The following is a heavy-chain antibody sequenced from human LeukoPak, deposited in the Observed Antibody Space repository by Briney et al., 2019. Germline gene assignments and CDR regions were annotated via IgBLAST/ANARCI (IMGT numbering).Heavy chain of an antibody. Sequence: GGSLRLSCAASGFTFSSFDMHWVRQPTGLGLEWVSTIGTASDTYYPGSVEGRFTLSRDNARNSLYLQMNSLTAGDTAVYYCARGPPRGKYYYMDVWGKGTTVTVSS. J-gene: IGHJ6*03. CDR2: IGTASDT. CDR1: GFTFSSFD. V-gene: IGHV3-13*01. D-gene: IGHD1-1*01. CDR3: ARGPPRGKYYYMDV.